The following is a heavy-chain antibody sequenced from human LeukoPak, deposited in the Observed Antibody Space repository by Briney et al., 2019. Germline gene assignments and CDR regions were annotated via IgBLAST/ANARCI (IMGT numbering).Heavy chain of an antibody. Sequence: PGGSLRLSCAASGFTFSSYGMHWVRLPPGKGLEWVSSISTSSSYIYYADSVKGRFTISRDNAKNSLFLQMNSLRAEDTAVYYCARGRQNSGSYSDAFDMWGQGTMVTVSS. CDR3: ARGRQNSGSYSDAFDM. V-gene: IGHV3-21*01. CDR2: ISTSSSYI. D-gene: IGHD1-26*01. CDR1: GFTFSSYG. J-gene: IGHJ3*02.